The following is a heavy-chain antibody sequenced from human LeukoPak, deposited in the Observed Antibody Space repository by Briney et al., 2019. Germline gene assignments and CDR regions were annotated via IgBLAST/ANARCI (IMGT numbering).Heavy chain of an antibody. Sequence: SVKVSCKASGGTFSSYAISWVRQAPGQGLEWMGRIIPIFGTANYAQKFQGRVTITTDESTSTAYMELSSLRSEDTAVYYCARDPRRITMIVPIIWGQGTLVTVSS. D-gene: IGHD3-22*01. CDR2: IIPIFGTA. V-gene: IGHV1-69*05. J-gene: IGHJ4*02. CDR3: ARDPRRITMIVPII. CDR1: GGTFSSYA.